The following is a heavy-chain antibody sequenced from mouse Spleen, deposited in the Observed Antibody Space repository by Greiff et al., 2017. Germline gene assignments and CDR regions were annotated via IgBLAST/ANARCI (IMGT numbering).Heavy chain of an antibody. D-gene: IGHD3-3*01. J-gene: IGHJ1*01. V-gene: IGHV1-53*01. CDR2: INPTNGGP. CDR3: AREGRGRGYFDV. CDR1: GYTFTSYW. Sequence: LVESGAELVKPGASVKLSCKSSGYTFTSYWMHWVKQRPGQGLEWIGNINPTNGGPNYNEKFKTKATLTLDKSSSTAYMQLSSLTSEDSAVYVYAREGRGRGYFDVWGAGTTVTVSS.